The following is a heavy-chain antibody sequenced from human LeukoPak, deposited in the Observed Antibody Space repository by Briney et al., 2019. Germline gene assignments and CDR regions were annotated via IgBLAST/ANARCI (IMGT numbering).Heavy chain of an antibody. CDR2: INEDGSIK. D-gene: IGHD3-22*01. CDR3: ARDGNYYDSSGYYYENGFDY. V-gene: IGHV3-7*01. CDR1: GFTFTGYW. Sequence: GGSLRLSCAASGFTFTGYWMSWVRQAPGKGLEWVANINEDGSIKYYVDSVKGRFTISRDNSKNTLYLQMNSLRAEDTAVYYCARDGNYYDSSGYYYENGFDYWGQGTLVTVSS. J-gene: IGHJ4*02.